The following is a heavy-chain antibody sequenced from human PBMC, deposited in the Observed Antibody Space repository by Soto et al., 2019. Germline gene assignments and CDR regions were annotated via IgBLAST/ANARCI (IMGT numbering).Heavy chain of an antibody. CDR1: GGAISGYY. CDR3: ARGQRFSHWFDP. CDR2: IYSSGST. Sequence: SETLSLTCTVTGGAISGYYWTWIRQSDGEGLEWIGRIYSSGSTNYNPSLKSRVTISLDTSMNYFSLRLSSVTAADTAVYYCARGQRFSHWFDPWGQGTLVTVSS. V-gene: IGHV4-4*07. D-gene: IGHD3-3*01. J-gene: IGHJ5*02.